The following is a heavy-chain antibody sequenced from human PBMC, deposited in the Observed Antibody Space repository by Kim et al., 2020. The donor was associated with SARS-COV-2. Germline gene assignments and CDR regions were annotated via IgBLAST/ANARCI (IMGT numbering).Heavy chain of an antibody. CDR1: GFTVSSNY. V-gene: IGHV3-53*01. Sequence: GGSLRLSCAASGFTVSSNYMSWVRQAPGKGLEWVSIIYSGGATYHADSVKGRFTVSRDNSKNTLYLQMNSLRVEDTAVYYCAKDVGYYDILTGRSYYYGLEVWGQGTTVTVSS. CDR3: AKDVGYYDILTGRSYYYGLEV. J-gene: IGHJ6*02. CDR2: IYSGGAT. D-gene: IGHD3-9*01.